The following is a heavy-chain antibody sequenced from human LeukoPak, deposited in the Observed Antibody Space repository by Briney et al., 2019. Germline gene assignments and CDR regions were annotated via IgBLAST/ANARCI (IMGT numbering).Heavy chain of an antibody. CDR2: IYYTGST. CDR1: GVSISNYY. Sequence: PSETLSLTCTVSGVSISNYYWSWIPQPPGKGLEGIGYIYYTGSTNYNPSLKSRVTISVDTSKNQFSLRLSSVTAADTAVYYCARLKTDYGGNDYYSDYWGQGTLVTVSS. J-gene: IGHJ4*02. V-gene: IGHV4-59*08. D-gene: IGHD4-23*01. CDR3: ARLKTDYGGNDYYSDY.